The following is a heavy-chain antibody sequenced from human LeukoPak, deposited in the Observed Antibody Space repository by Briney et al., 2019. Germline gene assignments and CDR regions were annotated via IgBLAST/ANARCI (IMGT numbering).Heavy chain of an antibody. CDR3: ARNNGMDV. Sequence: GGSLRLSCAASGFTFSSYAMSWVRQAPGKGLEWVSAISGSGGSTYYADSVKGRFTISRDNSKNTLYLQVNSLRAEDTALYHCARNNGMDVWGQGTTVIVSS. CDR2: ISGSGGST. J-gene: IGHJ6*02. CDR1: GFTFSSYA. V-gene: IGHV3-23*01.